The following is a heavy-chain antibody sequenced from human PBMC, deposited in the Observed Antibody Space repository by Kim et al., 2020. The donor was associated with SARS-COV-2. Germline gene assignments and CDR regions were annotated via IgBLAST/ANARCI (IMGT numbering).Heavy chain of an antibody. CDR1: GFTVSSNY. CDR3: ARDRYSYGDYYYYGMDV. V-gene: IGHV3-53*01. CDR2: IYSGGST. Sequence: GGSLRLSCAASGFTVSSNYMSWVRQAPGKGLEWVSVIYSGGSTYYADSVKCRFTISRDNSKNTLYLQMNSLRAEDTAVYYCARDRYSYGDYYYYGMDVWGRGTTVTVSS. D-gene: IGHD5-18*01. J-gene: IGHJ6*02.